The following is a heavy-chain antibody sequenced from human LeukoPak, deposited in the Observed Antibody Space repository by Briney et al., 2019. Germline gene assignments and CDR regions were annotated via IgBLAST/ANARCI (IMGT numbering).Heavy chain of an antibody. CDR1: GYTFTSYG. Sequence: ASVKVSCTASGYTFTSYGISWVRQAPGQGLEWMGWISAYNGNTNYAQKLQGRVTMTTDTSTSAAYMELRSLRSDDTAVYYCARDGEYGDYVDYWGQGTLVTVSS. CDR2: ISAYNGNT. D-gene: IGHD3-10*01. CDR3: ARDGEYGDYVDY. V-gene: IGHV1-18*04. J-gene: IGHJ4*02.